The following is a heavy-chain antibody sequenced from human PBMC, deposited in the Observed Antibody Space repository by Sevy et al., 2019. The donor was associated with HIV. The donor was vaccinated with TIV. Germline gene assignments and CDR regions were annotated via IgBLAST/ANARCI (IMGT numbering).Heavy chain of an antibody. J-gene: IGHJ4*02. D-gene: IGHD1-26*01. CDR2: ISGSGGST. V-gene: IGHV3-23*01. CDR3: AKETQSLVWRATSYFDY. Sequence: GGSLRLSCAASGFTFSSYAMSWVRQAPGKGLEWVSAISGSGGSTYYADSVKGRFTISRDNAKNTLYLQLNSLRDEDTAVYYCAKETQSLVWRATSYFDYWGQGTLVTVSS. CDR1: GFTFSSYA.